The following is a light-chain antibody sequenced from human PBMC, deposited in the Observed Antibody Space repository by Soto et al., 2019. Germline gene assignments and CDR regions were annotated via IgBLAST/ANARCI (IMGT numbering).Light chain of an antibody. V-gene: IGKV3-20*01. CDR1: QTVNSDF. CDR3: QQCINVPFT. Sequence: EIVLTQSPGTLSLSPGESATLSCRASQTVNSDFLAWYQQKPGQAPRLLIFGASSRVPGIPERFSGRGSGTDYTLSISRLEPEYFAVYCCQQCINVPFTFGPGTHLEIK. CDR2: GAS. J-gene: IGKJ2*01.